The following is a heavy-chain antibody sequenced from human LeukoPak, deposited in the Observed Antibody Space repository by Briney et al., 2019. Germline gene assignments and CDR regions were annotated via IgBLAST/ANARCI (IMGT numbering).Heavy chain of an antibody. V-gene: IGHV4-30-4*01. CDR2: IYYSGST. J-gene: IGHJ5*02. Sequence: PSQTLSLTCTVSGGSISSGDYYWSWIRQPPGKGLEWIGYIYYSGSTYYNPSLKSRVTISVDTSKNQFSLKLSSVTAADTAVYYCARKMYYYILTGYYTPGWFDPWGQGTLVTVSS. CDR1: GGSISSGDYY. CDR3: ARKMYYYILTGYYTPGWFDP. D-gene: IGHD3-9*01.